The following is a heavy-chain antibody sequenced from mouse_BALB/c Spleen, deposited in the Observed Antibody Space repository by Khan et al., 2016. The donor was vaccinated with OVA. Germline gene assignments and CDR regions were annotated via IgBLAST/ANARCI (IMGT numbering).Heavy chain of an antibody. CDR2: LCSSGRP. Sequence: EVKPLESGPGLVKPSQFPSTICTVTGYPITSVYAWIWTRQSTGNTLECMGHLCSSGRPNYNPALKRLITITQDTSKTQFFLQLSSMTTEDTASYYCARDDSRYNYAMDYWGQGTSVTVSS. CDR3: ARDDSRYNYAMDY. D-gene: IGHD2-4*01. CDR1: GYPITSVYA. J-gene: IGHJ4*01. V-gene: IGHV3-2*02.